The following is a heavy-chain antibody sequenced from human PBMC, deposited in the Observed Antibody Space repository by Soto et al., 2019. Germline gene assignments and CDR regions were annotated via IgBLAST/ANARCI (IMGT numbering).Heavy chain of an antibody. CDR1: GGKCASYW. V-gene: IGHV5-51*01. CDR2: IYPGDSDT. D-gene: IGHD3-9*01. J-gene: IGHJ3*02. Sequence: SLRNWWRGSGGKCASYWSGWVRQKTGKGLEWMGIIYPGDSDTRYSPSFQGQVTISADKSISTAYLQWSSLKASDTAMYYCARLYYDILTGRGAFDIWGQGTMVTGSS. CDR3: ARLYYDILTGRGAFDI.